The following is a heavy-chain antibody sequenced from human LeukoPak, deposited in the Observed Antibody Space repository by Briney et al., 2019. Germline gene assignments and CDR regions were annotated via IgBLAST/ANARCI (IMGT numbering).Heavy chain of an antibody. CDR1: GFTFSSYS. D-gene: IGHD2-2*01. V-gene: IGHV3-23*01. CDR2: ISGSGGST. J-gene: IGHJ4*02. Sequence: GGSLRLSCAASGFTFSSYSMNWVRQAPGKGLEWVSAISGSGGSTYYADSVKGRFTISRDNSKNTLYLQMNSLRAEDTAVYYCAKALGDQLLLIGALYFDYWGQGTLVTVSS. CDR3: AKALGDQLLLIGALYFDY.